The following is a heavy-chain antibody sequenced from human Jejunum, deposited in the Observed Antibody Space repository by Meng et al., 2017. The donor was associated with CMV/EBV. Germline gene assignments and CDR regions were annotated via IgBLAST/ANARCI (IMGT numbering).Heavy chain of an antibody. CDR2: IWHDGSKK. J-gene: IGHJ5*02. Sequence: SGFTFTTYGIHWVRQAPGKGLEWVAVIWHDGSKKYYADSVKGRFTISRDISKNTVFLQMDSLRAEDTAVYYCARDRDTSGHYTRFDPWGQGTLVTVSS. CDR3: ARDRDTSGHYTRFDP. V-gene: IGHV3-33*01. D-gene: IGHD3-3*01. CDR1: GFTFTTYG.